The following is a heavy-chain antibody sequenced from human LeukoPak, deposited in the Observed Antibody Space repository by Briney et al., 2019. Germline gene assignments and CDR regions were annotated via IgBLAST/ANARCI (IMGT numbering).Heavy chain of an antibody. V-gene: IGHV1-8*02. D-gene: IGHD4-17*01. J-gene: IGHJ4*02. CDR1: GYTFTSYD. CDR3: ARVYGDYYFDY. CDR2: MNPNSGNT. Sequence: ASVKVSCKASGYTFTSYDINWVRQATGQGLEWMGWMNPNSGNTGYAQKFQGRVTMTTDTSTSTAYMELRSLRSDDTAVYYCARVYGDYYFDYWGQGTLVTVSS.